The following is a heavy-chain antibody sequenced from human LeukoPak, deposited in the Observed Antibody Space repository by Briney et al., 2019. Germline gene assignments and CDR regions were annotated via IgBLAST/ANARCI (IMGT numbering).Heavy chain of an antibody. CDR1: GFTFSSYG. CDR2: IGRSPSYI. V-gene: IGHV3-21*01. D-gene: IGHD5-12*01. J-gene: IGHJ6*02. CDR3: ARLTSYNHDYSGRYGLDV. Sequence: PGGSLRLSSAASGFTFSSYGMNWVRQAPGKGLEWVSSIGRSPSYIYYADSVKGRFTISRDNAKDSLDLQMNSLRAEDTAVYYCARLTSYNHDYSGRYGLDVWGQGTTVTVSS.